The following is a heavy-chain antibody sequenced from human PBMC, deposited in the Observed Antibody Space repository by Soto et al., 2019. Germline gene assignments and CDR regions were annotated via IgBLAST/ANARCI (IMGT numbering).Heavy chain of an antibody. CDR2: ISSSSSYT. Sequence: PGVSLLLSCAASGFPFSDYYMSWIRPAPGKGLEWVSYISSSSSYTNYADSVKGRFTISRDNAKNSLYLQMNSLRAEDTAVYYCARWAVGMDVWGQGTTVTVS. CDR1: GFPFSDYY. CDR3: ARWAVGMDV. J-gene: IGHJ6*02. V-gene: IGHV3-11*06.